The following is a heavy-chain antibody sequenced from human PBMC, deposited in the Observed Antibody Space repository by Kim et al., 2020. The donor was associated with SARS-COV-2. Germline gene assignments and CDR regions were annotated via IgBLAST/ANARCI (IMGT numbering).Heavy chain of an antibody. V-gene: IGHV3-21*01. D-gene: IGHD2-2*01. CDR2: ISSSSSYI. CDR1: GFTFSSYS. J-gene: IGHJ3*02. Sequence: GGSLRLSCAASGFTFSSYSMNWVRQAPGKGLEWVSSISSSSSYIYYADSVKGRFTISRDNAKNSLYLQMNSLRAEDTAVYYCARAREVVVPAAPGAFDIWGQGTMVTVSS. CDR3: ARAREVVVPAAPGAFDI.